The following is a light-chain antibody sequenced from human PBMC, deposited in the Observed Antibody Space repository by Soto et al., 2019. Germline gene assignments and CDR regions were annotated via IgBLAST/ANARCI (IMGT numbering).Light chain of an antibody. CDR2: DAS. J-gene: IGKJ1*01. CDR3: QQYNNWPPDRT. Sequence: EIVLTQSPGTLSLSPGERATLSCRASQSVSSSYLAWYQQKPGQAPRLLIYDASSRATGIPARFSGSGSGTEFTLTISSLQSEDFAIYFCQQYNNWPPDRTFGQGTKVEIK. CDR1: QSVSSSY. V-gene: IGKV3-15*01.